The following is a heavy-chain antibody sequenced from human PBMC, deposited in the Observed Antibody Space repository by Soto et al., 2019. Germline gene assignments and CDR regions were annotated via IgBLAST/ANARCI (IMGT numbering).Heavy chain of an antibody. CDR2: ISPFNGNT. J-gene: IGHJ6*02. CDR1: GYPFTHYG. D-gene: IGHD3-16*01. Sequence: ASVKVSCKSSGYPFTHYGITWIRQAPGQGLEWMGWISPFNGNTNYGQTLQGRVTLTTETSTSTVYMELRSLRSDDTAVYYCARDQSLDRTYYYGIDVWGQGTTVTV. V-gene: IGHV1-18*01. CDR3: ARDQSLDRTYYYGIDV.